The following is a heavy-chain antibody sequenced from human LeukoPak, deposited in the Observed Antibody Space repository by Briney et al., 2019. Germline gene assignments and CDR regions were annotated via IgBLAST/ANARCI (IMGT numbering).Heavy chain of an antibody. CDR1: GFTFSSYE. J-gene: IGHJ3*02. CDR3: ASRTVVIGSGDAFDI. Sequence: GGSLRLSCAASGFTFSSYEMNWVRQASGKGLEWVSYISSSGSTIYYADSVKGRFTISRDNSKNTLYLQMNSLRAEDTAVYYCASRTVVIGSGDAFDIWGQGTMVTVSS. V-gene: IGHV3-48*03. D-gene: IGHD3-22*01. CDR2: ISSSGSTI.